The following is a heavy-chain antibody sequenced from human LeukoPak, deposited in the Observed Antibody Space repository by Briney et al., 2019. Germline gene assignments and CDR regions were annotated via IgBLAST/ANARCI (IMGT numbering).Heavy chain of an antibody. V-gene: IGHV3-7*01. J-gene: IGHJ6*04. Sequence: GGSLRLSCAASGFTFSSYWMSWVRQAPGKGLEWVANIKQDGSEKYYVDSVEGRFTISRDNAKNSLYLQMNSLRAEDTAVYYCAREFWAVVMDVWGKGTTVTVSS. CDR1: GFTFSSYW. D-gene: IGHD3-16*01. CDR2: IKQDGSEK. CDR3: AREFWAVVMDV.